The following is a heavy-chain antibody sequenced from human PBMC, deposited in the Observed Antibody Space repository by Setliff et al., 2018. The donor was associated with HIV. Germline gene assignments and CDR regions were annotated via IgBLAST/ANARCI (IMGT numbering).Heavy chain of an antibody. CDR3: ARTFGDLKHYNYYYTIDV. Sequence: GASVKVSCKASGYTFITYYMHWVRQAPGQGLEWMGIINPSGGSTNYAQKFQGRVTMTRDTSTSPVYMELSSLRSEDTAVYYCARTFGDLKHYNYYYTIDVWGQGTTVSVSS. V-gene: IGHV1-46*01. D-gene: IGHD3-10*01. CDR1: GYTFITYY. J-gene: IGHJ6*02. CDR2: INPSGGST.